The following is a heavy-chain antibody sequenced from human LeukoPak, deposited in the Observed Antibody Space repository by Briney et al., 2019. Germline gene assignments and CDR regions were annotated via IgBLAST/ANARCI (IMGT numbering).Heavy chain of an antibody. CDR3: RRAARWQFDL. CDR2: INWKTGNG. D-gene: IGHD1-1*01. J-gene: IGHJ2*01. V-gene: IGHV3-9*01. CDR1: GFNFDDYA. Sequence: GRSLRLSCAVSGFNFDDYAMHWVRQAPGRGLEWVSGINWKTGNGIYADSVKGRFTISRDNAKNSLYLQMSSLRAEDTALYCTRRAARWQFDLWGRGTLPTVSS.